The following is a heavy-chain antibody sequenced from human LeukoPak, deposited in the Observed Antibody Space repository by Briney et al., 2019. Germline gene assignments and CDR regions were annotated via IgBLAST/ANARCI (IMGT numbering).Heavy chain of an antibody. CDR3: ARGQGGYDLYYFDY. CDR2: MNPYSGNT. V-gene: IGHV1-8*01. J-gene: IGHJ4*02. CDR1: GYTFTSYD. Sequence: ASVKVSCKASGYTFTSYDINWVRQATGQGLEGLGWMNPYSGNTGYAQKFQGRVTMTRNTSISTAYMELSSLRSEDTAVYYCARGQGGYDLYYFDYWGQGTLVTVSS. D-gene: IGHD5-12*01.